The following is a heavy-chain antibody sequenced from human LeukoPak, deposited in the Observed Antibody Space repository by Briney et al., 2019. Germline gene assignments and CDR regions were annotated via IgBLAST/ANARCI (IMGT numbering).Heavy chain of an antibody. CDR3: ARPCSGGSCYFDYYYYYGMDV. J-gene: IGHJ6*02. D-gene: IGHD2-15*01. CDR2: ISSSSSTI. Sequence: GGSLRLSCAASGFTFSSYSMNWVRQAPGKGLEWVSYISSSSSTIYYADSVKGRFTISRDNAKNSLYLQMNSLRAEDTAVYYCARPCSGGSCYFDYYYYYGMDVWGQGTTVTVSS. V-gene: IGHV3-48*04. CDR1: GFTFSSYS.